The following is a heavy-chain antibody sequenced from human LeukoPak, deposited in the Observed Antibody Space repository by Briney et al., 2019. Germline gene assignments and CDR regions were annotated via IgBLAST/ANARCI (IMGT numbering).Heavy chain of an antibody. Sequence: GGSLRLSCAASGFTFSSYAMSWVRQAPGKGLEWVSAISGSGGSTNYADSVKGRFTISRDNSKNTLYLQMNSLRAEDTAVYYCAKDEEGQWLVEAYFDYWGQGTLVTVSS. CDR3: AKDEEGQWLVEAYFDY. CDR1: GFTFSSYA. J-gene: IGHJ4*02. CDR2: ISGSGGST. V-gene: IGHV3-23*01. D-gene: IGHD6-19*01.